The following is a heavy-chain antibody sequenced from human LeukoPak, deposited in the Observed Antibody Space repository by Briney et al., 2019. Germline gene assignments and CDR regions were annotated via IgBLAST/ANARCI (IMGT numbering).Heavy chain of an antibody. D-gene: IGHD1-14*01. J-gene: IGHJ4*02. CDR1: GGSFSGYY. CDR3: ARVAFSGAVDY. V-gene: IGHV4-34*01. CDR2: INHSGST. Sequence: SETLSLTCAVYGGSFSGYYWSWIRQPPGKGLEWIGEINHSGSTNYNPSLKSRVAISVDTSKNQFSLKLSSVTAADTAVYYCARVAFSGAVDYWGQGTLVTVSS.